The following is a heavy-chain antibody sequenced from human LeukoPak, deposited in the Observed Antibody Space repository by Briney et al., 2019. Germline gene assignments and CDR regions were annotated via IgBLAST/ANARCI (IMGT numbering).Heavy chain of an antibody. J-gene: IGHJ4*02. Sequence: GASVKVSCKASGYTFTSYDINWVRQATGQGLEWMGWMNPNSGNTGYAQKFQGRVTITRNTSISTAYMELSSLRSEDTAVYYCARGRSPYCSSTSCPYYFDYWGQGTLVTVSS. CDR3: ARGRSPYCSSTSCPYYFDY. V-gene: IGHV1-8*03. D-gene: IGHD2-2*01. CDR2: MNPNSGNT. CDR1: GYTFTSYD.